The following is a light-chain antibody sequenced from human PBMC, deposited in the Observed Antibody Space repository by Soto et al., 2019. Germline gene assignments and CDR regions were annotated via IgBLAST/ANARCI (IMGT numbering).Light chain of an antibody. J-gene: IGKJ1*01. CDR1: QSISTY. Sequence: DIQMTQSPSSLSASVGDRVTITCRASQSISTYLNWYQQKPGKAPKLLIYEASKLQSGVPSKFRGSGSGTDFTLTISSLQPEDFASYYCQQTYSTPRTFGQGTKVEIK. V-gene: IGKV1-39*01. CDR3: QQTYSTPRT. CDR2: EAS.